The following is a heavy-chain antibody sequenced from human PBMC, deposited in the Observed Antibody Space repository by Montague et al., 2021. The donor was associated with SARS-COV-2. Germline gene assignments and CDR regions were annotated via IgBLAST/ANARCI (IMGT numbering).Heavy chain of an antibody. D-gene: IGHD6-13*01. V-gene: IGHV4-61*08. CDR3: ARVSLAAAATRSDY. CDR1: GGSVSSGGYY. Sequence: SETLSLTCTVSGGSVSSGGYYWSWNRQPPGKGLEWIGYIYYSGSTNYXPSLESRVTIPLDTSKNQFSLKLTSVTAADTAVYYCARVSLAAAATRSDYWAREPWSPSPQ. J-gene: IGHJ4*02. CDR2: IYYSGST.